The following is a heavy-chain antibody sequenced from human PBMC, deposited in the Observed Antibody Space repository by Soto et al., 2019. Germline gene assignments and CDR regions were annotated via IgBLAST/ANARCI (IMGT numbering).Heavy chain of an antibody. CDR3: AKPGDDYQLGWVDI. CDR2: ITGDGRQT. V-gene: IGHV3-23*01. Sequence: EVQLLESGGGLVQPGGSLRLSCEASGFTFRNYAMVWVRQSPGKGLEWVSGITGDGRQTYYAGSVKGQFTISRDKSKDTLYLQLSSLKPEDTAVYHCAKPGDDYQLGWVDIWGKGTLVIVCS. CDR1: GFTFRNYA. J-gene: IGHJ3*02. D-gene: IGHD4-17*01.